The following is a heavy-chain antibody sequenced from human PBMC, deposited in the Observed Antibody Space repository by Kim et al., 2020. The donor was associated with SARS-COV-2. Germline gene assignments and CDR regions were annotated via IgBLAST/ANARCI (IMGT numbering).Heavy chain of an antibody. Sequence: SETLSLTCAVYGGSFSGYYWSWIRQPPGKGLEWIGEINHSGSTNYNPSLKSRVTISVDTSKNQFSLKLSSVTAADTAVYYCARVRLLKSMVRGVIRDWGQGTLVTVSS. V-gene: IGHV4-34*01. D-gene: IGHD3-10*01. CDR3: ARVRLLKSMVRGVIRD. J-gene: IGHJ4*02. CDR2: INHSGST. CDR1: GGSFSGYY.